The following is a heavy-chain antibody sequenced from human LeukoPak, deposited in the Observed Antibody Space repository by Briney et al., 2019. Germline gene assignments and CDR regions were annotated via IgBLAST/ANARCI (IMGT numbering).Heavy chain of an antibody. Sequence: ASVKVSCKASGYTFTNYGVTWVRQAPGQGLEWMGCISAYTGNTNYAQKLQGRVTMTTDTSTSTAYMELRSLRSDDAAVYYCARTGYYFDSPANYRYDYWGQGTLVTVST. V-gene: IGHV1-18*01. CDR1: GYTFTNYG. CDR3: ARTGYYFDSPANYRYDY. CDR2: ISAYTGNT. J-gene: IGHJ4*02. D-gene: IGHD3-9*01.